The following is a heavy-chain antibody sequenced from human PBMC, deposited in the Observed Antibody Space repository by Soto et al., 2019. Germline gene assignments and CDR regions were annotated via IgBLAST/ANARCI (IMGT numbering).Heavy chain of an antibody. CDR1: GGSISSGGYY. CDR3: AREYSSSFYYGMDV. Sequence: SETLSLTCTVSGGSISSGGYYWSWIRQHPGKGLEWIGYIYYSGSTYYNPSLKSRVTISVDTSKNQFSLKLSSVTAADTAVYYCAREYSSSFYYGMDVWGQGITVTVSS. J-gene: IGHJ6*02. V-gene: IGHV4-31*03. D-gene: IGHD6-6*01. CDR2: IYYSGST.